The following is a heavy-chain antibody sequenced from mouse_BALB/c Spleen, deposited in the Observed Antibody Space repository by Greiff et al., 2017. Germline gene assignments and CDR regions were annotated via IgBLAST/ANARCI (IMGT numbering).Heavy chain of an antibody. CDR3: ARGLLHYAMDY. CDR1: GFSLTSYG. Sequence: QVQLQQSGPGLVAPSQSLSITCTVSGFSLTSYGVHWVRQPPGKGLEWLGVIWAGGSTNYNSALMSRLSISKDNSKSQVFLKMNSLQTDDTAMYYCARGLLHYAMDYWGQGTSVTVSS. J-gene: IGHJ4*01. CDR2: IWAGGST. D-gene: IGHD2-3*01. V-gene: IGHV2-9*02.